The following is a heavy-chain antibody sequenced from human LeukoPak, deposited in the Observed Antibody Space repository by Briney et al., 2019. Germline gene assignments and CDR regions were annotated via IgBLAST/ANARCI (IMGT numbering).Heavy chain of an antibody. CDR2: INTDGSTT. Sequence: GGSLRLSCAASGFTFNAHWMHWVRQTPQKGLVWLSRINTDGSTTNYADAVKGRFTISRDNAKDTLYLQMNSLRVEDTAVYYCARDLNWNQADYWGQGSLVTVSS. J-gene: IGHJ4*02. V-gene: IGHV3-74*01. CDR1: GFTFNAHW. D-gene: IGHD1-20*01. CDR3: ARDLNWNQADY.